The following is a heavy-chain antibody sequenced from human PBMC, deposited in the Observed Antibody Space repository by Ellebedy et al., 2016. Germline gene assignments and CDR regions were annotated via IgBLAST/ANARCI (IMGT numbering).Heavy chain of an antibody. CDR2: IKTDGSST. D-gene: IGHD5-18*01. CDR1: GFTFSSYW. J-gene: IGHJ4*02. Sequence: GGSLRLXXAASGFTFSSYWMHWVRQAPGKGLVWVSRIKTDGSSTNYADSVKGRFTISRDNAKNTLYLQMNSLRAEDTAVYYCTRGPTAPGWGQGTLVTVSS. V-gene: IGHV3-74*01. CDR3: TRGPTAPG.